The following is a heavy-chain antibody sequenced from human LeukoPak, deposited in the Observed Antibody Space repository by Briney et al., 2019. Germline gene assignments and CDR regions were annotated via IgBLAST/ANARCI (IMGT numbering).Heavy chain of an antibody. CDR3: ARDPVVGAKRDSRDY. CDR1: GGSISSSSYY. CDR2: IYYSGST. J-gene: IGHJ4*02. Sequence: PSETLSLTCTVSGGSISSSSYYWGWIRQPPGKGLEWIGSIYYSGSTYYNPSLKSRVTISVDTSKNQFSLKLSSVTAADTAVYYCARDPVVGAKRDSRDYWGQGTLVTVSS. D-gene: IGHD1-26*01. V-gene: IGHV4-39*07.